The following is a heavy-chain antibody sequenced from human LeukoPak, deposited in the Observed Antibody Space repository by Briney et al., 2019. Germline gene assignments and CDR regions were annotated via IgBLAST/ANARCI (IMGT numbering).Heavy chain of an antibody. CDR3: AKDTLGWVAATPRY. Sequence: ASVKVSCKASGYTFTSYDINWVRQATGQGLEWMGWMNPNSGNTGYAQKFQGRVTITRNTSISTAYMELSSLRAEDTAVYYCAKDTLGWVAATPRYWGQGTLVTVSS. CDR1: GYTFTSYD. CDR2: MNPNSGNT. D-gene: IGHD2-15*01. V-gene: IGHV1-8*03. J-gene: IGHJ4*02.